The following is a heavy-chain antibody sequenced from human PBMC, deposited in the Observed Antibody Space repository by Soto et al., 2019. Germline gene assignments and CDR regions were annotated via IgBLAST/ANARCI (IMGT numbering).Heavy chain of an antibody. Sequence: QVQLVESGGGVVQPGRSLRLSCAASGFTFSSYGMHWVRQAPGKGLEWVAVIWYDGSNKYYADSVKGRFTISRDNSKNTLYLQMKSLRAEETAVYYCASRDGLYWGQGTLVTVSS. CDR3: ASRDGLY. CDR2: IWYDGSNK. J-gene: IGHJ4*02. CDR1: GFTFSSYG. V-gene: IGHV3-33*01.